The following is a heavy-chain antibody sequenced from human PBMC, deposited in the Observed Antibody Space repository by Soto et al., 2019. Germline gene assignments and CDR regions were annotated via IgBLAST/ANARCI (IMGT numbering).Heavy chain of an antibody. Sequence: PSQTLSLTCAISGDSVSSNSAAWNWIRQSPSRGLEWLGRTYYRSKWYNDYAVSVKSRITINPDTSKNQFSLQLNSVTPEDTAVDYCARGPIGYCISTSCYGAFDIWGQGTMVTVS. CDR1: GDSVSSNSAA. D-gene: IGHD2-2*01. J-gene: IGHJ3*02. CDR3: ARGPIGYCISTSCYGAFDI. V-gene: IGHV6-1*01. CDR2: TYYRSKWYN.